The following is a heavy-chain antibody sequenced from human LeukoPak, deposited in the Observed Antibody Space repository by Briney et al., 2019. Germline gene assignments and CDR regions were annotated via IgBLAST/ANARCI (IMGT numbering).Heavy chain of an antibody. Sequence: PGGSLRLSCAASGFTFSSYWMPWVRQAPGKGLVWVSRINTDGSSTSYADSVKGRFTISRDNAKNTLYLQMNSLRAEDTAVYYCARGPYYYDSSGYFNYWGQGTLVTVSS. CDR1: GFTFSSYW. CDR2: INTDGSST. J-gene: IGHJ4*02. CDR3: ARGPYYYDSSGYFNY. V-gene: IGHV3-74*01. D-gene: IGHD3-22*01.